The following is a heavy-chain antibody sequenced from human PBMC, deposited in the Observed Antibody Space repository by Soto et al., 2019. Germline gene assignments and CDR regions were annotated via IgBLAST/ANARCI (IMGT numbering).Heavy chain of an antibody. J-gene: IGHJ5*02. CDR1: GYSFTSYW. CDR2: IYPGDSDT. Sequence: GESLKISCNGSGYSFTSYWIGWVRQMPGKGLEWMGIIYPGDSDTRYSPSFQGQVTISADKSISTAYLQWSSLKASDTAMYYCARLSPPGSVTTNWFDPWGQGTLVTVSS. CDR3: ARLSPPGSVTTNWFDP. D-gene: IGHD4-17*01. V-gene: IGHV5-51*01.